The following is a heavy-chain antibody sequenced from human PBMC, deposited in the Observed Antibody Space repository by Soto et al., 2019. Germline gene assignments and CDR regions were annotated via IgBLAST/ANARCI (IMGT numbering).Heavy chain of an antibody. CDR3: ARDPRFLEWLPHRYGMDV. CDR1: GGTFSSYA. Sequence: QVQLVHSGAEVKKPGSSVKVSCKASGGTFSSYAISWVRQAPGQGLEWMGGIIPIFGTANYAQKFQGRVTITADESTSTAYMELSSLRSEDTAVYYCARDPRFLEWLPHRYGMDVWGQGTTVTVSS. CDR2: IIPIFGTA. D-gene: IGHD3-3*01. V-gene: IGHV1-69*01. J-gene: IGHJ6*02.